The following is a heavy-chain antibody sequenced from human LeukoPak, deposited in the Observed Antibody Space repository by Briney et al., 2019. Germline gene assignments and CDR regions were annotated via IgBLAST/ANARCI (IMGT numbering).Heavy chain of an antibody. CDR1: GFTFSSYA. CDR2: ISGSGGST. V-gene: IGHV3-23*01. Sequence: PGGSLRLSCAASGFTFSSYAMSWVRQAPGKGLEWVSAISGSGGSTYYADSVKGRFTISRDNSKSTLYLQMNSLRAEDTAVYYCAKDRYYYDSSWTFDYWGQGTLVTVSS. J-gene: IGHJ4*02. D-gene: IGHD3-22*01. CDR3: AKDRYYYDSSWTFDY.